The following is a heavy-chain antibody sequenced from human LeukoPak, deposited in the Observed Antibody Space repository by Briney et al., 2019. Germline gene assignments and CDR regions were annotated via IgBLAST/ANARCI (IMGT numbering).Heavy chain of an antibody. D-gene: IGHD3-16*01. Sequence: SQTLSLTCAISGDSVSSNSAAWNWIRQSPSGGLEWLGRTYYRSKWYNEYAVSVKSRIIINPETSKNQFSLQLNSVTPEDTAVYYCTRDQTSVGGSYDWGQGTLVTVSS. CDR2: TYYRSKWYN. CDR1: GDSVSSNSAA. CDR3: TRDQTSVGGSYD. V-gene: IGHV6-1*01. J-gene: IGHJ4*02.